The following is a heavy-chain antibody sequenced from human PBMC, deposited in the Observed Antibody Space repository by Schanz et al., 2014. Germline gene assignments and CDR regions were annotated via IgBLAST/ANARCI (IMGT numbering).Heavy chain of an antibody. CDR1: GFNFSNYD. J-gene: IGHJ6*02. CDR2: IYYNGTNK. D-gene: IGHD5-12*01. V-gene: IGHV3-30*18. CDR3: AKELNRRGGQTNFYYYYGMDV. Sequence: QVQLLESGGGVVQPGRSLRLSCAASGFNFSNYDIHWVRQAPGKGLEWVALIYYNGTNKYYADSVKGRFTISRDNSQNTLYLQMNTLRTEDTAVYYCAKELNRRGGQTNFYYYYGMDVWGQGTTVTVSS.